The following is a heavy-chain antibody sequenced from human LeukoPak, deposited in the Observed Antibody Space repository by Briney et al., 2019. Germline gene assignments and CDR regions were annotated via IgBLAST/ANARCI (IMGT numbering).Heavy chain of an antibody. V-gene: IGHV4-59*12. D-gene: IGHD4-11*01. CDR2: IYYSGST. CDR1: GGSISSYY. CDR3: ARGRYSNYGTYYFDY. J-gene: IGHJ4*02. Sequence: PSETLSLTCTVSGGSISSYYWSWIRQPPGKGLEWIGYIYYSGSTNYNPSLKSRVTISVDTSKNQFSLKLSSVTAADTAVYYCARGRYSNYGTYYFDYWGQGTLVTVSS.